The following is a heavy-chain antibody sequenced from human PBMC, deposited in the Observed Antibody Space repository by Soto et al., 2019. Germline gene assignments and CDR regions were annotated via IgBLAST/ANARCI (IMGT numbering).Heavy chain of an antibody. CDR1: GFTFSSYG. CDR2: ISYDGSNK. CDR3: ARGSPGYSSSWYYYMEV. J-gene: IGHJ6*03. D-gene: IGHD6-13*01. Sequence: GGSLRLSCAASGFTFSSYGMHWVRQAPGKGLEWVAVISYDGSNKYYADSVKGRFTISRDNSKNTLYLQMNSLRAEDTAVYYCARGSPGYSSSWYYYMEVWGKGTTVTVSS. V-gene: IGHV3-30*03.